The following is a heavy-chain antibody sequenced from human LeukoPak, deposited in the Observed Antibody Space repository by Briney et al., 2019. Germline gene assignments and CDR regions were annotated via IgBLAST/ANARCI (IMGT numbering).Heavy chain of an antibody. D-gene: IGHD5-24*01. Sequence: GGSLRLSCAASGFTFSDSYMTWIRQAPGKGLEWVSAISGSGGSTYYADSVKGRFTISRDNSKNTLYLQMNSLRAEDTAVYYCAKDPQRDGAFDYWGQGTLVTVSS. CDR1: GFTFSDSY. CDR3: AKDPQRDGAFDY. V-gene: IGHV3-23*01. J-gene: IGHJ4*02. CDR2: ISGSGGST.